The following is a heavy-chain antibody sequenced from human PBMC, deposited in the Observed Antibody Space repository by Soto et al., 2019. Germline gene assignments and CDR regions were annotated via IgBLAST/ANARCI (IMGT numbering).Heavy chain of an antibody. J-gene: IGHJ4*02. Sequence: QVQLVQSGAEVKKPGSSVRVPCKASGGTFSTYTISWVQQAPGQGLDGRGRIIPILGIANYAQRFQGRVTITADKCTSTAYMELSSLRSEDTAVYYCARDREQWLVRAWYFDSWGQGTLVTVSS. CDR2: IIPILGIA. CDR3: ARDREQWLVRAWYFDS. D-gene: IGHD6-19*01. CDR1: GGTFSTYT. V-gene: IGHV1-69*08.